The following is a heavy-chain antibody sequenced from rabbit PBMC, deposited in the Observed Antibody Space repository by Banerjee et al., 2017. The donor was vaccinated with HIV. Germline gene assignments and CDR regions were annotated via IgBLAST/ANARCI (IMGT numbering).Heavy chain of an antibody. CDR3: ARDLAGVIGWNFNL. Sequence: QEQLKETGGGLVQPTGSLTLTCTASGFDISSYHLGWVRQAPGKGLEWIGTIYAGSSGSAYYASWVNGRFTISKTSSTMVTLQMTSLTAADTATYFCARDLAGVIGWNFNLWGPGTLVTVS. D-gene: IGHD4-1*01. CDR2: IYAGSSGSA. CDR1: GFDISSYHL. V-gene: IGHV1S45*01. J-gene: IGHJ4*01.